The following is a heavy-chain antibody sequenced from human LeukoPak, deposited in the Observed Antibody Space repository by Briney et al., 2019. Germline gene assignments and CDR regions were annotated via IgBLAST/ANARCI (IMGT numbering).Heavy chain of an antibody. V-gene: IGHV3-9*01. J-gene: IGHJ4*02. CDR2: ISWSGDTI. Sequence: GGAGRLCCAGWGLTFEDHVMHWVRQAPGKGLEWVSSISWSGDTIGYADAVKGRFNIYRDNAKNSLFLQMNSLRVEDTALYYCAKDLGGSATTVWGQGTLVTVSS. D-gene: IGHD2-2*01. CDR3: AKDLGGSATTV. CDR1: GLTFEDHV.